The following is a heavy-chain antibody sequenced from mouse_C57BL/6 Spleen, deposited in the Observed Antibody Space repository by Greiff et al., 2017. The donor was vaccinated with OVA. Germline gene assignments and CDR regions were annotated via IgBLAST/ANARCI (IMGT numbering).Heavy chain of an antibody. V-gene: IGHV1-15*01. Sequence: QVQLKESGAELVRPGASVTLSCKASGYTFTDYEMHWVKQTPVHGLEWIGAIDPETGGTAYNQKFKGKAILTADKSSSTAYMELRSLTSEDSAVYYCTRWAHYYGSSLVAMDYWGQGTSVTVSS. D-gene: IGHD1-1*01. CDR1: GYTFTDYE. CDR2: IDPETGGT. J-gene: IGHJ4*01. CDR3: TRWAHYYGSSLVAMDY.